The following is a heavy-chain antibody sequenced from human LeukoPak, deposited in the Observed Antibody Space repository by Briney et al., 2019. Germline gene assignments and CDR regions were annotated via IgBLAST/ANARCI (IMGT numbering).Heavy chain of an antibody. CDR1: GFTFISYW. Sequence: PGRSLTLSCAAAGFTFISYWMRWVSQAPGKGLVWVSRINIDGSSTSYAESVKGRFTISRDNAKNTLYLQMNSLRVEDTAVYYCARVGVMTTVTTGAFDIWGQGTMVTVSS. V-gene: IGHV3-74*01. CDR3: ARVGVMTTVTTGAFDI. D-gene: IGHD4-17*01. J-gene: IGHJ3*02. CDR2: INIDGSST.